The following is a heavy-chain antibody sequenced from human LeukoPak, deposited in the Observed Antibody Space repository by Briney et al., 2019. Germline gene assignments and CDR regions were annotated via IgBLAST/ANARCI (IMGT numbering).Heavy chain of an antibody. V-gene: IGHV4-38-2*01. CDR1: GYSISNDYY. CDR2: IYHTGSS. D-gene: IGHD2-15*01. CDR3: ARGGIVVAVYFDF. Sequence: SETLSLTCDVSGYSISNDYYWGWIRQPPGKGLEWIGSIYHTGSSYYNPSLKSRVAISVDTSKNELFLKMRSVTAADTAVYDCARGGIVVAVYFDFWRRGTLVTVSS. J-gene: IGHJ4*02.